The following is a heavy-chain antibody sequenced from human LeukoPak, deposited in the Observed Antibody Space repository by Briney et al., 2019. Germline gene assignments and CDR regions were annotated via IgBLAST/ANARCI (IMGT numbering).Heavy chain of an antibody. CDR1: GFTFSSYS. D-gene: IGHD3-10*01. Sequence: GGSLRLSCAASGFTFSSYSMNWVRQAPGKGLEWVSSISSRSSYIYYADSVKGRFTISRDNAKNSLYLQMNSLRAEDTAVYYCARDRGRWGQGTLVTVSS. CDR2: ISSRSSYI. V-gene: IGHV3-21*01. J-gene: IGHJ4*02. CDR3: ARDRGR.